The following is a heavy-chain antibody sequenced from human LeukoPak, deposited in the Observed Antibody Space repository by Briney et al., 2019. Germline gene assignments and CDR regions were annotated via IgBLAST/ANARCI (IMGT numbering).Heavy chain of an antibody. Sequence: PGGSLRLSRAASGFTFSSYWMHWVRQAPGKGLVWVSRIDTDGSFTSYADSMRGRFTISRDNAKNTLYLQMSSLRAEDTAVYYCIRGTVGAPGNDYWGQGTLVTVSS. CDR3: IRGTVGAPGNDY. J-gene: IGHJ4*02. CDR1: GFTFSSYW. V-gene: IGHV3-74*01. D-gene: IGHD1-26*01. CDR2: IDTDGSFT.